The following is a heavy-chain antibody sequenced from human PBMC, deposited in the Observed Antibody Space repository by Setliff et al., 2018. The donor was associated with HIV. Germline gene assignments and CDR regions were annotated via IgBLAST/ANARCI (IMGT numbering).Heavy chain of an antibody. Sequence: LETLSLTCTVSGGSISSYYWSWIRQPAGKGLEWIGRFYTSGSTNYNPSLKSRVTMSVDTSKNQFSLKVRYVTAADTAIYYCAREIWGQVAHVPYGMDVWGQGTTVTVSS. J-gene: IGHJ6*02. D-gene: IGHD5-12*01. V-gene: IGHV4-4*07. CDR1: GGSISSYY. CDR3: AREIWGQVAHVPYGMDV. CDR2: FYTSGST.